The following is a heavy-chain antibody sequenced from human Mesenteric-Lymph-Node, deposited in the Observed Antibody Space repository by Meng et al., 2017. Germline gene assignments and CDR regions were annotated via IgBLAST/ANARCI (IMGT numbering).Heavy chain of an antibody. Sequence: SVKVSCKPSGGSFNAHVINWVRQAPGQGLEWMGRIIPLFGTTNYAQKFHGRVTITADESTSTAYLEVSSLRSEDTAVYYCARDRDLGRGVDGMDVWGQGTTVTVSS. CDR2: IIPLFGTT. D-gene: IGHD2-8*02. CDR1: GGSFNAHV. J-gene: IGHJ6*02. CDR3: ARDRDLGRGVDGMDV. V-gene: IGHV1-69*13.